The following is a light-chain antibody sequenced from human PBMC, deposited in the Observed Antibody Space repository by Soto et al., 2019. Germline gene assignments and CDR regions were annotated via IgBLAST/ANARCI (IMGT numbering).Light chain of an antibody. J-gene: IGLJ2*01. CDR2: EVT. V-gene: IGLV2-23*02. CDR3: YSYAGSTTFVV. CDR1: SSDVGRYNL. Sequence: QSALTQPASVSESPGQSITISCTGTSSDVGRYNLVSWFQQHPGKAPKLMIYEVTKRPSGVSNRFSASKSGNTASLTISGLQAEDEADYYCYSYAGSTTFVVFGGGTKLTVL.